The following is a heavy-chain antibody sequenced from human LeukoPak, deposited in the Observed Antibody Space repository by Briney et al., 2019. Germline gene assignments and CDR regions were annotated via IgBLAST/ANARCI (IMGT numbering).Heavy chain of an antibody. CDR1: GFTFDDYA. V-gene: IGHV3-9*01. J-gene: IGHJ4*02. D-gene: IGHD1-14*01. CDR3: ARRLSTTWAFGY. Sequence: GGSLRLSCAASGFTFDDYAMHWVRQAPGKGLEWVSGISWNSGSIGYADSVKGRFTISRDNAKNSLYLQMSSLRAEDTALYYCARRLSTTWAFGYWGQGTLVTVSS. CDR2: ISWNSGSI.